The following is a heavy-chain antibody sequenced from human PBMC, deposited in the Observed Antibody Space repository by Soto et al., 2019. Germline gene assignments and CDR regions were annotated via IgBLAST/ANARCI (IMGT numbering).Heavy chain of an antibody. D-gene: IGHD3-10*01. Sequence: GGSLRLSCAASGFTFSSYSMNWVRQAPGKGLEWVSSISSSSSTIYYADSVKGRFTISRDNAKNSLYLQMNSLRDEDTAVYYCARDSSVYYYGSGSYYNNWFDPWGQGTLVTVSS. CDR3: ARDSSVYYYGSGSYYNNWFDP. J-gene: IGHJ5*02. V-gene: IGHV3-48*02. CDR1: GFTFSSYS. CDR2: ISSSSSTI.